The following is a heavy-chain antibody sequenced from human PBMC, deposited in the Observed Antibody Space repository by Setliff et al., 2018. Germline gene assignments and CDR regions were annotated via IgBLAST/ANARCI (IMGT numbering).Heavy chain of an antibody. CDR2: INPSGGDT. V-gene: IGHV1-46*01. Sequence: GASVKVSCKASGYSFSIYSIHWVRQAPGQGLEWMGIINPSGGDTRYGQKFQGRVTITADESTSTAYMELSSLRSEDTAVYYCARDGCSSTSCYWGWYYYGMDVWGQGTTVTVSS. CDR1: GYSFSIYS. D-gene: IGHD2-2*01. J-gene: IGHJ6*02. CDR3: ARDGCSSTSCYWGWYYYGMDV.